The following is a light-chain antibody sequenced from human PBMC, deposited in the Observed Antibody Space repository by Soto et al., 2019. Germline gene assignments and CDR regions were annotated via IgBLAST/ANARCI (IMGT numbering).Light chain of an antibody. J-gene: IGKJ3*01. CDR1: QGISSY. CDR3: QQYYSYPFP. Sequence: AIRMTQSPSSFSASTGDSVTITCRASQGISSYLAWYQQKPGKAPKLLIYAASTLQSGVPSRFSGSGSGTDFTLTIICLQSEDFATYYCQQYYSYPFPFGPGTKVDIK. V-gene: IGKV1-8*01. CDR2: AAS.